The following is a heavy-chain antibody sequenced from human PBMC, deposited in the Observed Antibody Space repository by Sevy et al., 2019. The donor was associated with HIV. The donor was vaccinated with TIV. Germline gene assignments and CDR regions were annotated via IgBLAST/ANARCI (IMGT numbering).Heavy chain of an antibody. CDR3: ARDAFVLVTTGGKKDGYFQH. Sequence: GGSLRLSCAASGFTFSSNWMHWVRQAPGKGLVWVSRINSDGSSTDYADSVKGGFTIFRENAKNTLYLQMNSLRAEDTAVYYCARDAFVLVTTGGKKDGYFQHWGQGALVTVSS. D-gene: IGHD4-17*01. J-gene: IGHJ1*01. CDR1: GFTFSSNW. V-gene: IGHV3-74*01. CDR2: INSDGSST.